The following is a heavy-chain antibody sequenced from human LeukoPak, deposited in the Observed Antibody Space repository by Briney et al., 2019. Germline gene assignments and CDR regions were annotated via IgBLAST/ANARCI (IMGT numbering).Heavy chain of an antibody. Sequence: QPGGSLRLSCVASGFTFSSSWLHWVRQAPGKGLVWVSRMNNDVSTINYADYVKGRFTISSDNAKNTLYLQMNSLRAEDTGVYYCARAGSYRFDYWGQGTLVTVSS. D-gene: IGHD1-26*01. CDR1: GFTFSSSW. J-gene: IGHJ4*02. V-gene: IGHV3-74*01. CDR2: MNNDVSTI. CDR3: ARAGSYRFDY.